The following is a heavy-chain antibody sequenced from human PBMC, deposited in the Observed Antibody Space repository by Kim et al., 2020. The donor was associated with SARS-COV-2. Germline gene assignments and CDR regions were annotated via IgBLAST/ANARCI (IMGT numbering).Heavy chain of an antibody. J-gene: IGHJ6*02. D-gene: IGHD2-2*01. CDR3: AKEGAPAAKYGMDV. Sequence: AESVEGRFIISRDNTENTVYLRLNGLRAEDTAVYYCAKEGAPAAKYGMDVWGQGTTVTVSS. V-gene: IGHV3-23*01.